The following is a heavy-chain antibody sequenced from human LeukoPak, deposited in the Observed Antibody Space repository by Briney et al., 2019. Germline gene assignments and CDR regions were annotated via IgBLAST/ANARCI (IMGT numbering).Heavy chain of an antibody. V-gene: IGHV4-34*01. CDR3: ASERDILWNRGYSYGRDAFDI. D-gene: IGHD5-18*01. J-gene: IGHJ3*02. Sequence: PSETLSLTCAVYGGSFSGYYWSWIRQPPGKGLEWIGEINHSGSTNYNPSLKSRVTISVDTSKNQFSLKLSSVTAADTAVYYCASERDILWNRGYSYGRDAFDIWGQGTMVTVSS. CDR2: INHSGST. CDR1: GGSFSGYY.